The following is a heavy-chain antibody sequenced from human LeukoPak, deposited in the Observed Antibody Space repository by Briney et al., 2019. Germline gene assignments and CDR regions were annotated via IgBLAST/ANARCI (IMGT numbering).Heavy chain of an antibody. CDR3: ARAVPAWFDP. CDR1: GFTFSSYA. V-gene: IGHV3-30-3*01. D-gene: IGHD2-2*01. Sequence: PGGSLRLSCAASGFTFSSYAMHWVRQAPGKGLEWVAVISYDGSNKYYADSVKGRFTISRDNSKNTLYLQMNSLRAEDTAVYYCARAVPAWFDPWGQGTLVTVSS. CDR2: ISYDGSNK. J-gene: IGHJ5*02.